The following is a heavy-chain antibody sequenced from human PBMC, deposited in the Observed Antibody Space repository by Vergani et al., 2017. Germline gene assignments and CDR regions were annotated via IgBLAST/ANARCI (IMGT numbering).Heavy chain of an antibody. CDR3: ARDRPYDFWSGYISPFGSGYYYGRDV. D-gene: IGHD3-3*01. CDR1: GFTFRSYS. V-gene: IGHV3-21*01. CDR2: ISSSSSYR. Sequence: EVQLVESGGGLVKPGGSLRLSCAASGFTFRSYSTNWVRQAPGEGLEWVSSISSSSSYRYYADSLKGRVTISRDNAKNSLYVQMNILRAEDTAVYYCARDRPYDFWSGYISPFGSGYYYGRDVWGQGP. J-gene: IGHJ6*02.